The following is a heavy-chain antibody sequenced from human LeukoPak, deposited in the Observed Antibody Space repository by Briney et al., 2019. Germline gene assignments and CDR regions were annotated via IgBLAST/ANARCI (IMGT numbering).Heavy chain of an antibody. CDR3: ANWAGAPADYFSGPLDY. Sequence: ASVKVSCKASGYTFTNYAMHWVRQAPGQRLEWMGWINTVSGNTRYSQNFQGRVTITRDTSASTAYMELSYLKSEDTAIYYCANWAGAPADYFSGPLDYWGQDTLVTVSS. D-gene: IGHD3-3*01. CDR2: INTVSGNT. J-gene: IGHJ4*02. CDR1: GYTFTNYA. V-gene: IGHV1-3*04.